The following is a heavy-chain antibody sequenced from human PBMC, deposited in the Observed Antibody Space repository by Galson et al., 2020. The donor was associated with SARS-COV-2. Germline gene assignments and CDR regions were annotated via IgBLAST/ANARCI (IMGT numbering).Heavy chain of an antibody. CDR1: GDSVSSNSAA. V-gene: IGHV6-1*01. CDR3: AGRVAGAGSLHI. CDR2: TYYRSQWST. D-gene: IGHD6-13*01. J-gene: IGHJ3*02. Sequence: QTLQPTCAISGDSVSSNSAAWNWIRQSPARGLEWLRRTYYRSQWSTDYAVSVKSRITINPDTSKNQFSLQLNSVTPKDTAIYYCAGRVAGAGSLHIWGQGTMVIVSS.